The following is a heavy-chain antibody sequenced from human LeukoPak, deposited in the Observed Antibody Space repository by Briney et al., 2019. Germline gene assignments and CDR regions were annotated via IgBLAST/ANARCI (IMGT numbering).Heavy chain of an antibody. CDR1: GYTFTGYY. D-gene: IGHD3-3*01. CDR2: INPNSGGT. CDR3: VRDRRSVGGAAYAFDI. Sequence: ASVKVSCKASGYTFTGYYMHWVRQAPGQGLEWMGWINPNSGGTNYAQKFQGRVTMTRDTSISTAYMELSRLRSDDTAVYYCVRDRRSVGGAAYAFDIWGQGTMVAVSS. V-gene: IGHV1-2*02. J-gene: IGHJ3*02.